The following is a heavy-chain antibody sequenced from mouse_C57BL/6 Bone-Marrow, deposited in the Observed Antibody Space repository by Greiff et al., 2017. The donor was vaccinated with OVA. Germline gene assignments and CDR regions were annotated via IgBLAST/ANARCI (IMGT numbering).Heavy chain of an antibody. CDR1: GFSLTSYG. V-gene: IGHV2-5*01. CDR2: IWRGGST. CDR3: AKKGGLYYDYPWFAY. J-gene: IGHJ3*01. Sequence: QVQLQQSGPGLVQPSQSLSITCTVSGFSLTSYGVHWVRQSPGKGLEWLGVIWRGGSTDYNAAFMSRLSITKDNSKSQVFFKMNSLQADDTAIYYCAKKGGLYYDYPWFAYWGQGTLVTVSA. D-gene: IGHD2-4*01.